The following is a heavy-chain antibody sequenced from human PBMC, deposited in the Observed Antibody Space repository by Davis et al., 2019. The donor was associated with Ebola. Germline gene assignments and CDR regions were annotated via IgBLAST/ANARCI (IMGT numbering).Heavy chain of an antibody. D-gene: IGHD3-9*01. CDR3: RGNHYDIDF. J-gene: IGHJ4*02. V-gene: IGHV3-74*01. Sequence: GASLNISCAASGFTFSSYWMHWVRQAPGKGLVWVSRINADGSNTDYADSVKGRFTISRDNAKKTLYLQMNSLRLEDTAVYYCRGNHYDIDFWGQGTLVTVSS. CDR1: GFTFSSYW. CDR2: INADGSNT.